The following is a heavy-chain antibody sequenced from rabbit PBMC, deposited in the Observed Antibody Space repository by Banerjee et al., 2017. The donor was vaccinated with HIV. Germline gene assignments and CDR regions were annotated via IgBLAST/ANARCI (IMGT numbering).Heavy chain of an antibody. J-gene: IGHJ3*01. Sequence: QSLEESGGDLVKPGASLTLTCTASGFSFSSSYWICWVRQAPGKGLEWIGCINIGSGSAAYASWAKGRFTISKTSSTTVTMQMTSLTAADTATYFCARGSSYYTLTRLDLWGPGTLVTVS. CDR1: GFSFSSSYW. V-gene: IGHV1S40*01. CDR3: ARGSSYYTLTRLDL. D-gene: IGHD8-1*01. CDR2: INIGSGSA.